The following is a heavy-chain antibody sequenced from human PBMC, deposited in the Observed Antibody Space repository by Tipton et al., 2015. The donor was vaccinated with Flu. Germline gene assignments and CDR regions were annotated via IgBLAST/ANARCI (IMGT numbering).Heavy chain of an antibody. V-gene: IGHV3-7*01. J-gene: IGHJ6*02. D-gene: IGHD1-26*01. Sequence: GSLRLSCTASGFTFTSYYMTWVRQAPGKGLEWVANIKQDGSQKHYVDSVKGRFTISRDNVKNSLYLQMNSLRAEDTAVYYCARDHLVGVAGMDVWGQGTTVTVSS. CDR2: IKQDGSQK. CDR3: ARDHLVGVAGMDV. CDR1: GFTFTSYY.